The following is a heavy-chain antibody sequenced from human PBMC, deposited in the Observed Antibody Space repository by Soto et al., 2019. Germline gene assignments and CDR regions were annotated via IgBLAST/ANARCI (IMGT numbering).Heavy chain of an antibody. V-gene: IGHV3-9*01. CDR1: GFTFDDYA. Sequence: GGSLRLSCAASGFTFDDYAMHWVRQAPGKGLEWVSGISWNSGSIGYADSVKGRFTISRDNSKNTLYLQMNSLRVEDTAEYYCAKRTAVTGPYYDYWGQGTLVTVSS. J-gene: IGHJ4*02. CDR2: ISWNSGSI. D-gene: IGHD6-19*01. CDR3: AKRTAVTGPYYDY.